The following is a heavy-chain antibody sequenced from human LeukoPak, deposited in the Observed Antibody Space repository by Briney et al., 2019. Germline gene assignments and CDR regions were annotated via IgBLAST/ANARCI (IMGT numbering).Heavy chain of an antibody. J-gene: IGHJ4*02. CDR2: INPNSGCT. D-gene: IGHD5-12*01. V-gene: IGHV1-2*02. CDR3: ARAGIVATTDFDY. Sequence: GASVRVSCKASGYTFTGYYMHWVRQAPGQGLEWMGWINPNSGCTNYAQKFQGRVTMTRDTSISTAYMELSRLRSDDTAVYYCARAGIVATTDFDYWGQGTLVTVSS. CDR1: GYTFTGYY.